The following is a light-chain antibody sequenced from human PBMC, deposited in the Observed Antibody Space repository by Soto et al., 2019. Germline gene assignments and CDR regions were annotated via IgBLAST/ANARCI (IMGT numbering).Light chain of an antibody. V-gene: IGKV1-5*01. CDR1: QTISSW. CDR2: DAS. J-gene: IGKJ1*01. CDR3: KQYNSYST. Sequence: DIQMTQSPSTLSGSVGDRVTITCRASQTISSWLAWYQQKPGRAPKLLIYDASSLESGVQSRFSGSGSGTEFTLTIRSLQPDDFATYYCKQYNSYSTXGQGTKVDIK.